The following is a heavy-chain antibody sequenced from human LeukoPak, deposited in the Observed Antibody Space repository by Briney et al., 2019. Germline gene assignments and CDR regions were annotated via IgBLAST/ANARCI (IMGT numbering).Heavy chain of an antibody. CDR1: GFTFTTYA. Sequence: PGGSLRLSCAASGFTFTTYALNWVRQAPGKGLEWVALISYDGSDKYYADSVKGRFTISRDNSKNTLYLQMNSLRAEDTAVHYCAGDTFDYWGQGTLVTVSS. V-gene: IGHV3-30*14. J-gene: IGHJ4*02. D-gene: IGHD5-18*01. CDR3: AGDTFDY. CDR2: ISYDGSDK.